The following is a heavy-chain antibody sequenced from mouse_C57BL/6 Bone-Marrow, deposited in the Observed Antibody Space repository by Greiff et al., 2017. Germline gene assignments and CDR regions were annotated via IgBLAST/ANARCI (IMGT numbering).Heavy chain of an antibody. Sequence: VQLQQPGAELVKPGASVKMSCKASGYTFTSYWITWVKQRPGQGLEWIGDIYPGSGSTNYNEKFKSKATLTVDTSSSTAYMQLSSLTSEDSAVYYCAGPYYSNCWYVDVWGTGTTVTVS. CDR3: AGPYYSNCWYVDV. CDR2: IYPGSGST. J-gene: IGHJ1*03. D-gene: IGHD2-5*01. CDR1: GYTFTSYW. V-gene: IGHV1-55*01.